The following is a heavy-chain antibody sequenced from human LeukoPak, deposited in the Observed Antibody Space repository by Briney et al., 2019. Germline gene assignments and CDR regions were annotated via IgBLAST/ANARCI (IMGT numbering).Heavy chain of an antibody. J-gene: IGHJ4*02. CDR3: AKAMTTVTPFDY. CDR1: GFTFSSYG. D-gene: IGHD4-17*01. V-gene: IGHV3-30*02. CDR2: IRYDGSYN. Sequence: GGSLRLSCAASGFTFSSYGMHWVRQAPGKGLEWVAFIRYDGSYNYYADSVKGRFTISRDSSKKTLYLQMNSLRVEDTAVYYCAKAMTTVTPFDYWGQGTLVTVSS.